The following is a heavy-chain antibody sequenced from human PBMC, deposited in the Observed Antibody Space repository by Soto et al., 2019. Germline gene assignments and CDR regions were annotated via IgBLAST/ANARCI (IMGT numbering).Heavy chain of an antibody. V-gene: IGHV4-34*01. CDR2: INHSGST. D-gene: IGHD4-4*01. Sequence: SETLSLTCAVYGGSFSGYYWGWIRQPPGKGLEWIGEINHSGSTNYNPSLKSRVTISVDTSKNQFSLKLSSVTAADTAVYYCARGTTVTTKLYYYYYYMDVWGKGTTVTVSS. CDR1: GGSFSGYY. J-gene: IGHJ6*03. CDR3: ARGTTVTTKLYYYYYYMDV.